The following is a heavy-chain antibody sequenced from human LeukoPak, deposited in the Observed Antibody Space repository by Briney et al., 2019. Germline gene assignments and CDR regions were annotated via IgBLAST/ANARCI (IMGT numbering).Heavy chain of an antibody. Sequence: ASVKVSCKASGYTFTSYTMHWVRQAPGQRLEWMGWTNAGNGNTKYSQKFQGRVTITRDTSASTAYMELSSLRSEDTAVYYCAREYSSSSGRSFDYWGQGTLVTVSS. CDR1: GYTFTSYT. V-gene: IGHV1-3*01. CDR2: TNAGNGNT. D-gene: IGHD6-6*01. J-gene: IGHJ4*02. CDR3: AREYSSSSGRSFDY.